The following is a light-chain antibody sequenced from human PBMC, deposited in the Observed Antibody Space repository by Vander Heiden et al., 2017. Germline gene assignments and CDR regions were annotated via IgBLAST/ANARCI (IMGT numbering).Light chain of an antibody. CDR3: QQSDSTPQT. CDR1: QTISSY. Sequence: DIQMTQSPSSLSASVGDRVTITCRASQTISSYLNWYQQKPGKAPKLLMYAASSLQSGVPSRFSGSGSGIDFTLTISELQPEDFATYYCQQSDSTPQTFGQGTTVEIK. CDR2: AAS. J-gene: IGKJ1*01. V-gene: IGKV1-39*01.